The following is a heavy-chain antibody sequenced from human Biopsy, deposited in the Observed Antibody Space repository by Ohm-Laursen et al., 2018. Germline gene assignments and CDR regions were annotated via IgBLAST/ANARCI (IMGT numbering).Heavy chain of an antibody. D-gene: IGHD1-26*01. CDR3: ARSMLGASTGDNAFDV. CDR1: GGTFSNSA. Sequence: SVKVSCKASGGTFSNSAINWVRQAPGQGLEWMGGFIPMFNTGKDAQNFQGRVTMTADKSTNTVYMELTSLRSDDTAMYYCARSMLGASTGDNAFDVWGQGTFVIVSS. V-gene: IGHV1-69*06. J-gene: IGHJ3*01. CDR2: FIPMFNTG.